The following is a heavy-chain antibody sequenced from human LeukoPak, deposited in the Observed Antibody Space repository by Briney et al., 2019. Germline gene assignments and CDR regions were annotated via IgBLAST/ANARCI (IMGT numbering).Heavy chain of an antibody. CDR1: GFTLSSYG. Sequence: PGGSLRLSCAAPGFTLSSYGMHWVRQAPGKGLEWVAFIRYDGSNKYYADSVKGRFTISRDNSKNTLYLQMNSLRAEDTAVYYCAKDRKELSYYYYMDVWGKGTTVTVSS. V-gene: IGHV3-30*02. D-gene: IGHD1-26*01. J-gene: IGHJ6*03. CDR2: IRYDGSNK. CDR3: AKDRKELSYYYYMDV.